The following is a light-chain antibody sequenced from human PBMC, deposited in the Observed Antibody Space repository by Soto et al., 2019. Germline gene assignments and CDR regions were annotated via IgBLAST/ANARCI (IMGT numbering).Light chain of an antibody. J-gene: IGKJ4*01. CDR2: DAS. CDR3: QHRSSWPLT. V-gene: IGKV3-11*01. Sequence: ETVLTQSPATLSLSPGERAILSCRASQSVSSYLAWYQQKPGQAPRLLISDASNRATGIPARFSGSGSGTDFTRTISSLEPEDFAVYYCQHRSSWPLTFGGGTKVEIK. CDR1: QSVSSY.